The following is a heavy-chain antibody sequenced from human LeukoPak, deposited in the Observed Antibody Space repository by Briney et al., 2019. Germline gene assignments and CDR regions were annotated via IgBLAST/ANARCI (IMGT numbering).Heavy chain of an antibody. CDR3: AKGGGYDYSFYGMDV. J-gene: IGHJ6*02. Sequence: GGSLRLSCAAAGFFFSTFAKNWVRKAPGKGLGWDSTISGSGGSSYYADSVKGLFTISRDNSKNTLFLQMNSLRVEDTAEYYCAKGGGYDYSFYGMDVWGQGTTVTVSS. D-gene: IGHD5-12*01. V-gene: IGHV3-23*01. CDR1: GFFFSTFA. CDR2: ISGSGGSS.